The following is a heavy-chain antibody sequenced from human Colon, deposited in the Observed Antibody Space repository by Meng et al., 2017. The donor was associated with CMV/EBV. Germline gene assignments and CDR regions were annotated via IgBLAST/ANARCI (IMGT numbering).Heavy chain of an antibody. J-gene: IGHJ5*02. CDR1: GFTFSSRE. D-gene: IGHD4-11*01. V-gene: IGHV3-48*03. CDR2: ISSSSI. Sequence: GESLKISCVASGFTFSSREMNWVRQAPGKGLEWIAYISSSSIYYADSVKGRFTISTDNAKNSLSLQMNSLRVEDTAIYYCATAGGYSNNVFGVAPWGQGTLVTVSS. CDR3: ATAGGYSNNVFGVAP.